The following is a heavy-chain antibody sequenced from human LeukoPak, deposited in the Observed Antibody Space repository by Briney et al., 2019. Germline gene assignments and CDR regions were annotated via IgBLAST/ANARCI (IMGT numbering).Heavy chain of an antibody. V-gene: IGHV4-34*01. CDR3: ARGRYYYGSGSFHRFDY. CDR2: INHSGST. J-gene: IGHJ4*02. Sequence: SETLSLTCAVYGGSFSGYYWSWIRQPPGKGLEWIGEINHSGSTNYNPSLKSRVTISVDTSKNQFSLKLSSVTAADTAVYYCARGRYYYGSGSFHRFDYWGQGTLVTVSS. D-gene: IGHD3-10*01. CDR1: GGSFSGYY.